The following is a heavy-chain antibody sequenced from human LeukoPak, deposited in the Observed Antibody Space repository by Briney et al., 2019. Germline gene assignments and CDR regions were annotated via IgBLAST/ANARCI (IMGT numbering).Heavy chain of an antibody. V-gene: IGHV4-59*01. Sequence: SETLSLTCTVSGASISSYYWSWIRQPPGKGLEWIGYIYYSGSTNYNPSLKSRVTISVDTSKNQFSLKLSSVTAADTAVYYCASVHGGYDTLDYWGQGTLVTVSS. CDR3: ASVHGGYDTLDY. J-gene: IGHJ4*02. CDR1: GASISSYY. D-gene: IGHD5-12*01. CDR2: IYYSGST.